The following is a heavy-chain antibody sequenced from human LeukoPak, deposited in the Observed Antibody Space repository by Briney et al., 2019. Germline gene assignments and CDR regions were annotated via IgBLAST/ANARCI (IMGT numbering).Heavy chain of an antibody. D-gene: IGHD4-17*01. Sequence: SETLSLTCTVSGGSLSGSFYYWGWIRQPPGKGLEWIGSIYYSGSTYYNPSLKSRVTISVDTSKNQFSLKLTSVTAADTAVYYCARETLTISRWFDPWGQGTLVTVSS. CDR2: IYYSGST. V-gene: IGHV4-39*07. CDR1: GGSLSGSFYY. J-gene: IGHJ5*02. CDR3: ARETLTISRWFDP.